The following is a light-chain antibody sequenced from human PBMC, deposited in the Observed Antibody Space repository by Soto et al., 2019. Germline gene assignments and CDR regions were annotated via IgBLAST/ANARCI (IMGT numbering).Light chain of an antibody. CDR2: GAS. CDR3: QQYGISPT. V-gene: IGKV3-20*01. Sequence: EIVLTQSPGTLSLSPGERAALSCRASQSISSTYLAWYQQKPGQAPRLLIYGASSRATGIPDRFSGSGSGTDFTLTISRLEPEDFAVYYCQQYGISPTFGQGTRLEIQ. CDR1: QSISSTY. J-gene: IGKJ5*01.